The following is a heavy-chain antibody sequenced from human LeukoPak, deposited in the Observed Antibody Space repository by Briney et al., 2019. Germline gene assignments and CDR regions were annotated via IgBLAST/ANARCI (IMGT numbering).Heavy chain of an antibody. D-gene: IGHD4-23*01. J-gene: IGHJ3*02. CDR2: IYPGDSNT. CDR3: ARPDDYGGKPSAFDI. V-gene: IGHV5-51*01. CDR1: GYTFITYW. Sequence: GESLKISCKGSGYTFITYWIGWVRQMPGKGLEWMGIIYPGDSNTRYSPSFQGQVTISADKSITTAYLQRNSLKASDTAMYYCARPDDYGGKPSAFDIWGQGTMVTVSS.